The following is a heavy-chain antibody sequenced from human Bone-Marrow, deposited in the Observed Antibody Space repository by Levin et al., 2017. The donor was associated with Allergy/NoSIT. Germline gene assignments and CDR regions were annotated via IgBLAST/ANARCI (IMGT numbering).Heavy chain of an antibody. CDR1: GVNFINRW. CDR2: IRGDGQGI. V-gene: IGHV3-74*01. D-gene: IGHD3-9*01. J-gene: IGHJ6*02. Sequence: GESLKISCLASGVNFINRWMHWARQAPGKGLVWVAHIRGDGQGITYADSVKGRFTISRDNAKNTVYLQMNSLRVEDTAVYYCATDWSYALDVWGQGTTVTVSS. CDR3: ATDWSYALDV.